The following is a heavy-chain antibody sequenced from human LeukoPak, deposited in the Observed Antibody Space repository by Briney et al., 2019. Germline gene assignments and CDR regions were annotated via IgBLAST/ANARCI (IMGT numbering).Heavy chain of an antibody. Sequence: GGSLRLSCAASGFTFSSYEMNWVRQAPGKGLEWVSYISSSGSTIYYADSVKGRFTISRDNAKNSLYLQMNSLRAEDTAVYYCARDWAYSSSWYLDYWGQGTLVTVSS. J-gene: IGHJ4*02. CDR3: ARDWAYSSSWYLDY. CDR2: ISSSGSTI. V-gene: IGHV3-48*03. D-gene: IGHD6-13*01. CDR1: GFTFSSYE.